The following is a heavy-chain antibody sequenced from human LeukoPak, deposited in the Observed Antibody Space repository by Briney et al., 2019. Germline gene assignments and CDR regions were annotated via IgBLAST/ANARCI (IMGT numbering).Heavy chain of an antibody. CDR2: IYPGDSDT. Sequence: GESLKMSCKGSGYSFTSYWIGWVRQMPGKGLEWMGIIYPGDSDTRYSPSFQGQVTISADKSISTAYLQWSSLKASDTAMYYCARSSTSSEPTHNWFDPWGQGTLVTVSS. J-gene: IGHJ5*02. V-gene: IGHV5-51*01. CDR1: GYSFTSYW. D-gene: IGHD2-2*01. CDR3: ARSSTSSEPTHNWFDP.